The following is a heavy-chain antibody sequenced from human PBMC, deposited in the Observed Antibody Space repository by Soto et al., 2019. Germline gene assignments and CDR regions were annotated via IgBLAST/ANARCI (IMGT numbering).Heavy chain of an antibody. CDR1: GESFSGYI. V-gene: IGHV4-34*01. J-gene: IGHJ4*02. Sequence: QVQLQQSGAGLLKPSETLSLTCAVYGESFSGYIWTWIRQTPGKGLQWIGQINHSGSAYYNPSLNGRVTISVHTSNRQFSLELSSVTAADTAVYYCARGLITGSHYSGGWYYFDSWGQGTQVTVSS. D-gene: IGHD6-19*01. CDR2: INHSGSA. CDR3: ARGLITGSHYSGGWYYFDS.